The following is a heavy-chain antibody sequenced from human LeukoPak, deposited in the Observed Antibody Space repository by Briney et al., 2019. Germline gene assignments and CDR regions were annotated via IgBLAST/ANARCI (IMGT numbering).Heavy chain of an antibody. J-gene: IGHJ4*02. Sequence: GGSLRLSCAASGFTFSRCAMTWVRQAPGKGLEWVSIITDSGDITYYADSVKGRFTISRDNSKNTLYLQMNSLRAEDTAVYYCAREEGWTFDYWGQGTLVTVSS. CDR2: ITDSGDIT. V-gene: IGHV3-23*01. CDR1: GFTFSRCA. D-gene: IGHD6-19*01. CDR3: AREEGWTFDY.